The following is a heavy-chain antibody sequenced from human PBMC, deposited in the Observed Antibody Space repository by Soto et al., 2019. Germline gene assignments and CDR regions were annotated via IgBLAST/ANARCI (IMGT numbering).Heavy chain of an antibody. J-gene: IGHJ4*02. V-gene: IGHV3-33*01. CDR2: IWYDGSNK. CDR1: GFTFSSYG. D-gene: IGHD5-12*01. Sequence: GGSLRLSCAASGFTFSSYGMHWVRQAPGKGLEWVAVIWYDGSNKYYADSVKGRFTISRDNSKNTLYLQMNSLRAEDTAVYYCARDWGWLQSSAYYFDYWGQGTLVTVSS. CDR3: ARDWGWLQSSAYYFDY.